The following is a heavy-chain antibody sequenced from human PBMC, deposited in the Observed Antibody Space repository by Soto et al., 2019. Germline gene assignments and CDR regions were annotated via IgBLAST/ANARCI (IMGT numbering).Heavy chain of an antibody. Sequence: QVQLQQWGAGLLKPSETLSLTCAVYGGSFSGYYWSWIRQPPGKGLEWIGEINHSGSTNYNPSLKSRVTISVDTSKNQFSLKLSSVTAADTGVYYCARAVRYYKTFAYWGQGTLVTVSS. CDR3: ARAVRYYKTFAY. D-gene: IGHD3-10*01. J-gene: IGHJ4*02. V-gene: IGHV4-34*01. CDR1: GGSFSGYY. CDR2: INHSGST.